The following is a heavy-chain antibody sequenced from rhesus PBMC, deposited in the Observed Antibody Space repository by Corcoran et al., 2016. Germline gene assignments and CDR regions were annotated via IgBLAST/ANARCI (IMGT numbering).Heavy chain of an antibody. Sequence: QVQLQESGPGLVKPSETLSLTCAVSGGSIRSNYWICIRPAPGTGLDWIGRIYGSGGSTDYNPSLKSRVTISTDTSKNQFSLKLTSVTAADTAVYYCARVVSPGYYSGSYYYFDYWGQGVLVTVSS. CDR3: ARVVSPGYYSGSYYYFDY. CDR2: IYGSGGST. CDR1: GGSIRSNY. V-gene: IGHV4-160*01. D-gene: IGHD3-16*01. J-gene: IGHJ4*01.